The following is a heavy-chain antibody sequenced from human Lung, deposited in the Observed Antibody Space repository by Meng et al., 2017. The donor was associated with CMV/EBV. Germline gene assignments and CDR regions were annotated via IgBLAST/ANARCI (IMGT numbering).Heavy chain of an antibody. D-gene: IGHD6-19*01. V-gene: IGHV4-4*02. CDR2: IYHSGST. CDR3: ASFPPPGKQWLVTDY. Sequence: QLQVQESRPGLVKPSGTLSLTCAVSGGSISSSNWWSWVRQPPGKGLEWIGEIYHSGSTNYNPSLKSRVTISVDKSKNQFSLKLSSVTAADTAVYYCASFPPPGKQWLVTDYWGQGTLVTV. CDR1: GGSISSSNW. J-gene: IGHJ4*02.